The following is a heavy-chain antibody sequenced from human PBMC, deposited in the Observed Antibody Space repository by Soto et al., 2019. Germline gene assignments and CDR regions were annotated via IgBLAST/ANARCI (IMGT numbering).Heavy chain of an antibody. D-gene: IGHD1-26*01. CDR1: GGTFSSYA. CDR3: ASHTGSSPEGRYYYGMDV. CDR2: IIPIFGTA. J-gene: IGHJ6*02. Sequence: QVQLVQSGAEVKKPGSSVKVSCKASGGTFSSYAISWVRQAPGQGREWMGGIIPIFGTADYAQTFQGRVTITADESTSTAYMELSSLRSEDTAVYYCASHTGSSPEGRYYYGMDVWGQGTTVTVSS. V-gene: IGHV1-69*12.